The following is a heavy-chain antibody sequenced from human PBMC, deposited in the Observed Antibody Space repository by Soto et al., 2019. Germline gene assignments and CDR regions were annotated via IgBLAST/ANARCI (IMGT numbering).Heavy chain of an antibody. CDR2: TSYDGTNK. Sequence: QVQLVESGGGVVQPGTSLSLSCVGSGFTFRSFVIHWVRQAPGRGLEWVALTSYDGTNKYFGDSVKGRFTISRDNSRNTVDLQMDSLRLEDTALYYCARWGTTGGLDVWGQGTLVSVSS. CDR3: ARWGTTGGLDV. V-gene: IGHV3-30*19. D-gene: IGHD3-16*01. J-gene: IGHJ4*02. CDR1: GFTFRSFV.